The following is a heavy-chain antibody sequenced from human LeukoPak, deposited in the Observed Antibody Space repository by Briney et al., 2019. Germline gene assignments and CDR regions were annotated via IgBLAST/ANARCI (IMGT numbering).Heavy chain of an antibody. Sequence: ASVKVSCKASGYTFTSYGISWVRQAPGQGLEWMGWISAYNGNTNYAQKLQGRVTMTRNTSISTAYMELSSLRSDDTAVYFCARESEASGAFDIWGQGTMVTVSS. CDR1: GYTFTSYG. CDR3: ARESEASGAFDI. CDR2: ISAYNGNT. J-gene: IGHJ3*02. V-gene: IGHV1-18*01.